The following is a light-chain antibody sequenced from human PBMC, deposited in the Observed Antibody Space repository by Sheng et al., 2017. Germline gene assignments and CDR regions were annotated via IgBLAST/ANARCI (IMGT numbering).Light chain of an antibody. CDR1: QSVLYSSNNKNE. CDR3: QQYYAAPYS. J-gene: IGKJ2*03. CDR2: WAS. V-gene: IGKV4-1*01. Sequence: DIVMTQSPDSLAVSLGERATINCKSSQSVLYSSNNKNELAWYQQKSGQPPKLLIYWASTRESGVPDRFSGSGSGTDFTLTITSVQAEDVAVYYCQQYYAAPYSFGQGTKLEI.